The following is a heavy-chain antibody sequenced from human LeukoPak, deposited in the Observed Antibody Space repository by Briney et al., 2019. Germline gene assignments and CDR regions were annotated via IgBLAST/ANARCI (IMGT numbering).Heavy chain of an antibody. J-gene: IGHJ6*02. CDR1: GYTFTSYD. CDR3: ARGRYCSGGSCHANHYYYGMDV. D-gene: IGHD2-15*01. CDR2: MNPNSGNT. V-gene: IGHV1-8*01. Sequence: ASVKVSCKASGYTFTSYDINWVRQATGQGLEWMGWMNPNSGNTGYAQKFQGRVTMTRNTSISIAYMELSSLRSEDTAVYYCARGRYCSGGSCHANHYYYGMDVWGQGTTVTVSS.